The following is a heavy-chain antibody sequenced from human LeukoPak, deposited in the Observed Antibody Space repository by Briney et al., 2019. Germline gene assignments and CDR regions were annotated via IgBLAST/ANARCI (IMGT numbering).Heavy chain of an antibody. CDR3: ARALGYSYGYAVDY. V-gene: IGHV3-48*01. J-gene: IGHJ4*02. D-gene: IGHD5-18*01. Sequence: GGSLRLSCAASGFIFSNYNMNWVRQTPGKGLEWFSYISSSSGTIYYADSVKGRFTISGDNAKNSLYLQMNSLRAEDTAVYYCARALGYSYGYAVDYWGQGTLVTVSS. CDR1: GFIFSNYN. CDR2: ISSSSGTI.